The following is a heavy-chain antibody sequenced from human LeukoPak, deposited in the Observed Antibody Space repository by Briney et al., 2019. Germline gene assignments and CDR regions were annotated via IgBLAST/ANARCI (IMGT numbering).Heavy chain of an antibody. CDR1: GGSFSGYY. Sequence: SETLSLTCFVYGGSFSGYYWSWIRQPPGKGLEWIGEINHSGTTNYNPSLKSRVTISVDTSKNQFSLKLSSVTAADTAMYYCAGKYYYDSSGYFYVDWWGQGTLVTVSS. V-gene: IGHV4-34*01. CDR3: AGKYYYDSSGYFYVDW. CDR2: INHSGTT. J-gene: IGHJ4*02. D-gene: IGHD3-22*01.